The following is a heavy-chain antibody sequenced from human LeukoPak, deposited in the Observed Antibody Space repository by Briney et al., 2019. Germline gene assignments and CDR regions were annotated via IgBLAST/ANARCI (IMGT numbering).Heavy chain of an antibody. V-gene: IGHV3-66*01. Sequence: ETLSLTCTVSGGSISNYYMSWVRQAPGKGLEWVSVIYSGGDTYYADSVKDRFTISRDNSKSTVYLQMNSLRAEDTAVYFCERDSWDSSGPYGSFDYWGQGTLVTVSS. CDR3: ERDSWDSSGPYGSFDY. D-gene: IGHD3-22*01. J-gene: IGHJ4*02. CDR2: IYSGGDT. CDR1: GGSISNYY.